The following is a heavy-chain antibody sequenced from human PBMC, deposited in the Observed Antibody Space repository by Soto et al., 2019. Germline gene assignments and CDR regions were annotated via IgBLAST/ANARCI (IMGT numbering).Heavy chain of an antibody. CDR1: DYTFTSKR. CDR2: ISPYNGRT. Sequence: QAQLVQSGAEVKKPGASVKISCKASDYTFTSKRLVWVRQAPGHGLEWVGWISPYNGRTEYAKNVQGRVAMTRDTSTSXAXXXXXXXXXXXXXXXXXXXXXXGGNXCDAFDIWGQGTMVTVSS. V-gene: IGHV1-18*01. CDR3: XXXXXGGNXCDAFDI. D-gene: IGHD2-21*01. J-gene: IGHJ3*02.